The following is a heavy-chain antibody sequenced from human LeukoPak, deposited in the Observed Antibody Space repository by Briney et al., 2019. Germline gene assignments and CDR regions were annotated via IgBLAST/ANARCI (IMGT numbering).Heavy chain of an antibody. V-gene: IGHV3-30*03. Sequence: GGSLRLSCIASGFTFSNYGMHWVRQAPGKGLEWVAVISYDGSNKYYADSVKGRFTISRDNSKNTLYLQMNSLRAEDTAVYYCARDQPYYDFWSGYPLGYWGQGTLVTVSS. CDR1: GFTFSNYG. J-gene: IGHJ4*02. D-gene: IGHD3-3*01. CDR3: ARDQPYYDFWSGYPLGY. CDR2: ISYDGSNK.